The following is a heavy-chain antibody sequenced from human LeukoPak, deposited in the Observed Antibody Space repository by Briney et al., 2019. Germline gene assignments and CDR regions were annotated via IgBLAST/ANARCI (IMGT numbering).Heavy chain of an antibody. Sequence: VASVKASCKASGYTFTSYGISWVRQAPGQGLEWMGWISAYNGNTNYAQKLQGRLTMTTDTSTSTAYMELRSLRSDDTAVYYCASGKGYSSGWYDYFDYWGQGTLVTVSS. CDR2: ISAYNGNT. CDR3: ASGKGYSSGWYDYFDY. D-gene: IGHD6-19*01. CDR1: GYTFTSYG. J-gene: IGHJ4*02. V-gene: IGHV1-18*04.